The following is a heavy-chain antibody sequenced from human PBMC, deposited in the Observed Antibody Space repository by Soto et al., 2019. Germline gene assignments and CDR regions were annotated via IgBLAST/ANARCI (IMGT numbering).Heavy chain of an antibody. V-gene: IGHV4-31*03. CDR2: IYYTGST. CDR3: ARSYGGYCSSASCPGAFDI. D-gene: IGHD2-2*01. Sequence: SETLSLTCTVSGGSISSGGYYWSWIRQRPGKGLEWIGYIYYTGSTYYNPSLKSRVTISVDTSKNQFSLKLSSVTAADTAVYYCARSYGGYCSSASCPGAFDIWGQGTMVTVSS. CDR1: GGSISSGGYY. J-gene: IGHJ3*02.